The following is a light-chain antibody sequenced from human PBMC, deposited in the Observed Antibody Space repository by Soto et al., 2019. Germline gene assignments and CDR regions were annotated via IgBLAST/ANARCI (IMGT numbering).Light chain of an antibody. CDR1: SSDVGGYNF. CDR2: EVA. CDR3: CSHSSSITWM. V-gene: IGLV2-14*03. Sequence: QAVVTQTASVSGSPGQSITMSCTGTSSDVGGYNFVSWYRQHPGKAPKLIVHEVANRLSGVSGRFSGSKSGNTAFLTISGLQAEDEAVYYCCSHSSSITWMFGGGTQLTVL. J-gene: IGLJ3*02.